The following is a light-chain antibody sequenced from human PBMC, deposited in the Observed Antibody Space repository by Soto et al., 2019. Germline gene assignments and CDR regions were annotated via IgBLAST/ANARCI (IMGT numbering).Light chain of an antibody. J-gene: IGLJ1*01. CDR3: TSYAGTNNPMYV. CDR1: SSDVGGYNY. CDR2: EVY. V-gene: IGLV2-8*01. Sequence: LTRPPSSSGSPGQSITISCTGTSSDVGGYNYVSWYQQHPGKAPKLMIYEVYKRPSGVPDRFSGSKSGNTASLTVSVLQAEDEADYYCTSYAGTNNPMYVFGTGTKVTVL.